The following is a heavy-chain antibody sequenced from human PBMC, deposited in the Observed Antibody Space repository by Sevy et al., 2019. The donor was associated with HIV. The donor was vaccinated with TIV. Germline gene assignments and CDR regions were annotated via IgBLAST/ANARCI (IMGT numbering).Heavy chain of an antibody. CDR3: AKDKAVAQTFYYFDY. CDR1: GFTFDDYA. D-gene: IGHD5-12*01. J-gene: IGHJ4*02. V-gene: IGHV3-9*01. CDR2: ISWNSGSI. Sequence: GGSLRLSCAASGFTFDDYAMHWVRQAPGKGLEWVSGISWNSGSIGYADSVKGRFTISRDNAKNSLYLQMNSLRAEGTALYYCAKDKAVAQTFYYFDYWGQGTLVTVSS.